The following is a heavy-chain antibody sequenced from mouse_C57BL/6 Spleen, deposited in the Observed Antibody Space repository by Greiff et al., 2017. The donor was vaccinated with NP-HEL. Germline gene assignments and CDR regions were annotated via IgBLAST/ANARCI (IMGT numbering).Heavy chain of an antibody. J-gene: IGHJ2*01. CDR3: ARFGNYAIYFDY. Sequence: VQLQQPGAELVKPGASVKLSCKASGYTFTSYWMHWVKQRPGQGLEWIGMIHPNSGSTNYNEKFKSKATLTVDKSSSTAYMQLSSLTSEDSAVYYCARFGNYAIYFDYWGQGTTLTVSS. V-gene: IGHV1-64*01. CDR1: GYTFTSYW. CDR2: IHPNSGST. D-gene: IGHD2-1*01.